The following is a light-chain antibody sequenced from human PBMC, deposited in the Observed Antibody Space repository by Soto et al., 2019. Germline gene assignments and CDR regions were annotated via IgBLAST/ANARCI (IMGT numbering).Light chain of an antibody. CDR1: QSVSSSY. J-gene: IGKJ2*01. CDR3: QQYGSSPYT. V-gene: IGKV3-20*01. CDR2: GAS. Sequence: EIVLTQSPGTLSLSPGERATLSCRASQSVSSSYLAWYQQKPGQAPRLLIYGASSRATGIPDKFSGSGAGTDFTLTISRLEPEDFAEYYCQQYGSSPYTFGQGNKLEIK.